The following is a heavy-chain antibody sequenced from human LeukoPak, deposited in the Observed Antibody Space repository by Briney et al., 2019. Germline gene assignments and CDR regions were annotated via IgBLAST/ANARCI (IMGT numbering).Heavy chain of an antibody. CDR2: INPNSGGT. J-gene: IGHJ5*02. CDR1: GYMFTAYY. Sequence: ASVKVSCKASGYMFTAYYINWVRQSPGLGLEWMGWINPNSGGTNYAQKFQGRVTMTRDTSISTAYMELSRLRSDDTAVYYCARDGGYSGYGDYGDYVWFDPWGQGTLVTVSS. CDR3: ARDGGYSGYGDYGDYVWFDP. V-gene: IGHV1-2*02. D-gene: IGHD4-17*01.